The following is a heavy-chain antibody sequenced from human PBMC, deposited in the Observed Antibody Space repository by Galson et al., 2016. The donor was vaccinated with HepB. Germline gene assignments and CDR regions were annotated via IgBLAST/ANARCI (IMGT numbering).Heavy chain of an antibody. CDR3: ARDRGSYTDFGDDYYMDV. Sequence: SETLSLTCTVSGGAISRYSWAWIRQPAGKGLEWIGRISPTSSTNYNPSLQSRITMSIDTSKDHFTLNLRSVTAADTAVYYCARDRGSYTDFGDDYYMDVWGKGTTVTVSS. CDR2: ISPTSST. J-gene: IGHJ6*03. V-gene: IGHV4-4*07. D-gene: IGHD3/OR15-3a*01. CDR1: GGAISRYS.